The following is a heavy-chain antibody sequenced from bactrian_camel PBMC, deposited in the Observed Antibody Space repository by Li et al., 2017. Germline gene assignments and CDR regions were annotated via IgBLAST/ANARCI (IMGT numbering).Heavy chain of an antibody. V-gene: IGHV3S67*01. Sequence: VQLVESGRGSVQAGGSLRLSCAARGYTYDTYCMGWFRRSPGKEREGVATIRRDGRLTYADSVKGRFTISQDNAKNTLYLQMNSLNTEDTAMYYCAAAAGLFGGTCLDVRSVDYWGQGTQVTVS. D-gene: IGHD7*01. CDR3: AAAAGLFGGTCLDVRSVDY. CDR1: GYTYDTYC. CDR2: IRRDGRL. J-gene: IGHJ4*01.